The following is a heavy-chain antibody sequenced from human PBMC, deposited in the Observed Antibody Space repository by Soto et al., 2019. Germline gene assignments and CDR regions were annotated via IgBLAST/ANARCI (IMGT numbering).Heavy chain of an antibody. CDR3: AHAGDYDLLTFDH. Sequence: QITLKESGPTLVRPAQTLTLTCAFSGFSLTTYDMGVAWIRQPPGKALEWLALIYWDDDKRYSPSLKDRIAISKDTSRNQVVLTITNMDPGDTATYFCAHAGDYDLLTFDHWGPGTLVTVSS. D-gene: IGHD4-17*01. CDR1: GFSLTTYDMG. V-gene: IGHV2-5*02. J-gene: IGHJ4*02. CDR2: IYWDDDK.